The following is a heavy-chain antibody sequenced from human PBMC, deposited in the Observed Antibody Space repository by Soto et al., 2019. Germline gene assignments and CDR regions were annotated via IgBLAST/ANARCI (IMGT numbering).Heavy chain of an antibody. D-gene: IGHD2-2*01. CDR2: TSYDGSNK. CDR3: AKDREDMVLVPVDVFDY. J-gene: IGHJ4*02. V-gene: IGHV3-30*18. Sequence: QVQLVESGGGVVQPGRSLRLSCAASGFTFSSYGMHWVRQAPGKGLEWVAVTSYDGSNKYYADSVKGRFTISRDNSKNTLYLQMNSLRVEDTAMYYCAKDREDMVLVPVDVFDYWGQGTLVTVSS. CDR1: GFTFSSYG.